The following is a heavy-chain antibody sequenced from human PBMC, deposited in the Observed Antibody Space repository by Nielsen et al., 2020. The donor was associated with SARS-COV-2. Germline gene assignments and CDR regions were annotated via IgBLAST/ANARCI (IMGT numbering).Heavy chain of an antibody. D-gene: IGHD3-10*02. Sequence: SETLSLTCTVSGGSISSGGYYWSWIRQHPGKGLEWIGYIYYSGSTYYNPSLKTRVTISVDKSKNQFSLELRSVTAADTAVYYCARDCSCGLGGSPSYYFDYWGQGTLVTVSS. J-gene: IGHJ4*02. CDR2: IYYSGST. CDR3: ARDCSCGLGGSPSYYFDY. CDR1: GGSISSGGYY. V-gene: IGHV4-31*03.